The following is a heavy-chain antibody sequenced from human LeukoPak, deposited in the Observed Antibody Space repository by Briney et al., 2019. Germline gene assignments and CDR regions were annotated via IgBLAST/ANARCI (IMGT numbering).Heavy chain of an antibody. CDR2: ISPYNGYTNYGNT. Sequence: GASVKVSCKASGYTFTSYGISWVRQAPGQGLEWMGWISPYNGYTNYGNTNYVQKLQGRVTVTTDTSTSTAYMELRSLRSDDTAVYYCARDNEMVRGDYAFDIWGQGTMVTVSS. D-gene: IGHD3-10*01. CDR1: GYTFTSYG. J-gene: IGHJ3*02. V-gene: IGHV1-18*01. CDR3: ARDNEMVRGDYAFDI.